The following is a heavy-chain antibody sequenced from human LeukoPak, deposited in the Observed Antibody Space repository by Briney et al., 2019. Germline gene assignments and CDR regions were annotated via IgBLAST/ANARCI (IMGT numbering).Heavy chain of an antibody. CDR3: ARLDYYGSGSYFDY. V-gene: IGHV3-48*03. Sequence: GGSLRLSCAASGFTFSSYEMNWVRQAPGKGLEWVSYISSSGSTIYYADSVKGRFTISRDNARNSLYLQMNSLRAEDTAVYYCARLDYYGSGSYFDYGGQGTLVTVSS. CDR1: GFTFSSYE. D-gene: IGHD3-10*01. CDR2: ISSSGSTI. J-gene: IGHJ4*02.